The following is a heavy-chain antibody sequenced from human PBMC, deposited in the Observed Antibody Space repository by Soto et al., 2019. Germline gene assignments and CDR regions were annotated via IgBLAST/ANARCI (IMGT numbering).Heavy chain of an antibody. Sequence: EVQLLESGGGLVQPGGSLRLSCAASGFTFSSYAMSWVRQAPGKGLDWVSAISGSGGSTYYADSVKGRFTISRDNSKNTLYLQMNSLRAEDTAVYYCAKDRSGWYDAFDIWGQGTMVTVSS. CDR2: ISGSGGST. D-gene: IGHD6-19*01. J-gene: IGHJ3*02. V-gene: IGHV3-23*01. CDR3: AKDRSGWYDAFDI. CDR1: GFTFSSYA.